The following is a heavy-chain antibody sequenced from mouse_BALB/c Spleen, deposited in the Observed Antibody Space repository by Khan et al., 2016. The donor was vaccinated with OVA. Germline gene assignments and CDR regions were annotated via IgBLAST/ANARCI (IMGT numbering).Heavy chain of an antibody. Sequence: VQLKQSGPGLVKPSQSLSLTCTVTGYSITSDYAWNWIRQFPGNKLEWMGYISYSGSTSYNPSLKSRISITRDPSKNQFFLQLNSVTTEDTATYYYARSIMANWGQGTTLTVSS. V-gene: IGHV3-2*02. J-gene: IGHJ2*01. CDR3: ARSIMAN. CDR1: GYSITSDYA. CDR2: ISYSGST.